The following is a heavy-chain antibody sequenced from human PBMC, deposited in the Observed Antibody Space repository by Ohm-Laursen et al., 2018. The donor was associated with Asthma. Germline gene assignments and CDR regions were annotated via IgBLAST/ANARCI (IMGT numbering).Heavy chain of an antibody. CDR2: IDGSGGRT. J-gene: IGHJ4*02. D-gene: IGHD2-15*01. Sequence: SLRLSCTASGFTFNKHHMTWVRQAPGKGPEWVSAIDGSGGRTYYADSVKGRFTISRDNPRNTLYLQMNSLRAEDTAVYYCAKDSSEVVAADEYWGQGTLVTVSS. CDR1: GFTFNKHH. V-gene: IGHV3-23*01. CDR3: AKDSSEVVAADEY.